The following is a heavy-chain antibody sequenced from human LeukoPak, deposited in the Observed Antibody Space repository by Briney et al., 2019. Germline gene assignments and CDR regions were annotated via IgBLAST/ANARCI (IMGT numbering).Heavy chain of an antibody. V-gene: IGHV3-30-3*01. CDR1: GFTFSSYA. J-gene: IGHJ4*02. CDR3: ARDKNNWINDY. CDR2: ISYDGSNK. D-gene: IGHD1/OR15-1a*01. Sequence: GGSLRLSCAASGFTFSSYAMHWVRQAPGKGLEWVAVISYDGSNKYYADSVKGRFTISRDNSKNTLYLQMTSLRAEDTAVSYCARDKNNWINDYWGQGTLVTVSS.